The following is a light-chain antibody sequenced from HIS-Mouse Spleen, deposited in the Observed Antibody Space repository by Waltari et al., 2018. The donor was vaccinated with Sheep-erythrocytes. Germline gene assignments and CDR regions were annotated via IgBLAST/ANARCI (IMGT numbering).Light chain of an antibody. V-gene: IGKV1-33*01. CDR2: EAS. Sequence: DIQMTQSPSSLSASVGDRVTITCQASQDISNYFNWYQQKPGKAPKLLIYEASNLETWVPSRFSGRGSGTDFTFTISSLQPEDIATYYCQQYDNLPRFTFGPGTKVDIK. CDR1: QDISNY. CDR3: QQYDNLPRFT. J-gene: IGKJ3*01.